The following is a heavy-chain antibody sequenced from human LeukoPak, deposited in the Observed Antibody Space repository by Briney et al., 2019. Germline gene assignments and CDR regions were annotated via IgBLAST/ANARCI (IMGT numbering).Heavy chain of an antibody. CDR3: AREVSTLFDY. Sequence: GASVKVSCKASGYTFTSYGISWVRQAPGEGLEWMGWISAYTGNTNYAQKLQGRVTMTTDTYTSTAYMELRSLRSDDTAVYYCAREVSTLFDYWGQGTLVTVSS. D-gene: IGHD5/OR15-5a*01. CDR1: GYTFTSYG. J-gene: IGHJ4*02. V-gene: IGHV1-18*01. CDR2: ISAYTGNT.